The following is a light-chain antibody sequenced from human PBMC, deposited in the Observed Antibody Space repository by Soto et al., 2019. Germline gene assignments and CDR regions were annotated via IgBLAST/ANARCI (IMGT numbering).Light chain of an antibody. J-gene: IGKJ1*01. CDR3: QQYISSPRT. CDR1: QSVSSNY. CDR2: GAS. Sequence: EIVLKHSPGTLSLSPCERATLSFSASQSVSSNYLAWYQQKPGQAPRLLIYGASSRATGIPDRFSGSGSGTDFTLTISRLEPEDFAVYYCQQYISSPRTFGQGTKVDI. V-gene: IGKV3-20*01.